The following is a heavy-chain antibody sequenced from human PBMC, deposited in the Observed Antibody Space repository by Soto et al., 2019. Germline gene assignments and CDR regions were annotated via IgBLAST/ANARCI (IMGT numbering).Heavy chain of an antibody. V-gene: IGHV1-69*06. Sequence: GASVKVSCKASGYTFTSYAISWVRQAPGQGLEWMGGIIPIFGTANYAQKFQGRVTITADKSTSTAYMELSSLRSEDTAVYYCARDLVPAATPWDYYYGMDVWGQGTTVTVSS. CDR2: IIPIFGTA. J-gene: IGHJ6*02. CDR1: GYTFTSYA. D-gene: IGHD2-2*01. CDR3: ARDLVPAATPWDYYYGMDV.